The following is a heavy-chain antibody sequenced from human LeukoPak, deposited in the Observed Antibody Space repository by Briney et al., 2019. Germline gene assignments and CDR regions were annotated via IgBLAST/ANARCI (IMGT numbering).Heavy chain of an antibody. Sequence: PSETLSLTCAVSGGSISSSNWWSWVRQPPGKGLEWIGEIYHSGSTNYNPSLKSRVTISIDTSKNQFSLKLSSVTAADTAVYYCASLDYYDSSGYLYYWGQGTLVTVSS. J-gene: IGHJ4*02. CDR3: ASLDYYDSSGYLYY. V-gene: IGHV4-4*02. CDR2: IYHSGST. CDR1: GGSISSSNW. D-gene: IGHD3-22*01.